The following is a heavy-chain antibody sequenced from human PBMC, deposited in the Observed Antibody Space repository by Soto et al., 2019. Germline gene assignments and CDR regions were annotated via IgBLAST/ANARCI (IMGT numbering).Heavy chain of an antibody. V-gene: IGHV3-23*01. J-gene: IGHJ4*02. CDR2: ISGSGGST. D-gene: IGHD3-9*01. CDR1: GFTFSSYA. Sequence: GGSLRLSCAASGFTFSSYAMSWVRQAPGKGLEWVSAISGSGGSTYYADSVKGRFTISRDNSKNTLYLQMNSLRAEDTAVYYCAKGGVYDILTGSYFDYWGQGTLVTVSS. CDR3: AKGGVYDILTGSYFDY.